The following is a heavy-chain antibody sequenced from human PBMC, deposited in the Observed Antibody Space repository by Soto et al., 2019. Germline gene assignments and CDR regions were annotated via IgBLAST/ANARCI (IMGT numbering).Heavy chain of an antibody. CDR3: ARGAPPLAPNYNWFDP. D-gene: IGHD7-27*01. V-gene: IGHV5-51*01. CDR2: IYPGDSDT. Sequence: GESLKISCKGSGYSFTSYWIGWVRQMPGKGLEWMGIIYPGDSDTRYSPSFQGQVTISADKSISTAYLQWSSLKASDTAMYYCARGAPPLAPNYNWFDPWGQGTLVPVSS. J-gene: IGHJ5*02. CDR1: GYSFTSYW.